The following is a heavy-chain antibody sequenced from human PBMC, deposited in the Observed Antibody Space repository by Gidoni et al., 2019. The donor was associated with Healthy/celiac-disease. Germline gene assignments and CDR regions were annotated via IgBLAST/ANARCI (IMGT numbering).Heavy chain of an antibody. J-gene: IGHJ3*02. CDR1: GFTFSSYS. V-gene: IGHV3-21*01. CDR2: ISSSSSYI. Sequence: EVQLVESGGGLVKPGGSLRLSCAASGFTFSSYSMHWVRQAPGKGLAWVSSISSSSSYIYYADSVKGRFTISRDNAKNSLYLQMNSLRAEDTAVYYCARDTFSMVDAFDIWGQGTMVTVSS. CDR3: ARDTFSMVDAFDI. D-gene: IGHD3-10*01.